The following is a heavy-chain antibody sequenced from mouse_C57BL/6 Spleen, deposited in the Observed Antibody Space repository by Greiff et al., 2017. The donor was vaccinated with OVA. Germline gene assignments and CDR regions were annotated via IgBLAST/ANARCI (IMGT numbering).Heavy chain of an antibody. CDR2: IYPGDGDT. V-gene: IGHV1-80*01. CDR3: ARSGGLLLYYAMDY. CDR1: GYAFSSYW. Sequence: VQLQESGAELVKPGASVKISCKASGYAFSSYWMNWVKQRPGKGLEWIGQIYPGDGDTNYNGKFKGKATLTADKSSSTAYMQLSSLTSEDSAVYFCARSGGLLLYYAMDYWGQGTSVTVSS. D-gene: IGHD2-3*01. J-gene: IGHJ4*01.